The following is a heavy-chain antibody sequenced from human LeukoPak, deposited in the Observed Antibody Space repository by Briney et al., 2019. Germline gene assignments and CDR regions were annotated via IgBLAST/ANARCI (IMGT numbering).Heavy chain of an antibody. Sequence: SETLSLTCAVSGYSISSGYYWGRIRQPPGKGLEWIGSIYHSGSTYYNPSLKSRVTISVDTSKNQFSLKLSSVAAADTAVYYCARDSSGRGDAFDIWGQGTMVTVSS. CDR2: IYHSGST. J-gene: IGHJ3*02. D-gene: IGHD1-26*01. CDR3: ARDSSGRGDAFDI. CDR1: GYSISSGYY. V-gene: IGHV4-38-2*02.